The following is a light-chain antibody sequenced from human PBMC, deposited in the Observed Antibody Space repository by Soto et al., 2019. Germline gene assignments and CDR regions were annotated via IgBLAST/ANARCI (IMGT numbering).Light chain of an antibody. CDR1: QNVSSN. Sequence: EIVMTQSPATLSVSPGERATLSCRASQNVSSNLAWYQQKPGQAPRLLIHDASNRATGIPARFSGTGSGTDFTLTINNLEPEDFAVYYCQVRTNWSIAFGRGTRLEIK. CDR2: DAS. V-gene: IGKV3-11*01. CDR3: QVRTNWSIA. J-gene: IGKJ5*01.